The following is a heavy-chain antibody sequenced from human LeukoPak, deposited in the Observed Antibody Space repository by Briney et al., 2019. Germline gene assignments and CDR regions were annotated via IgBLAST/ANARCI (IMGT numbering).Heavy chain of an antibody. CDR1: GYTFTGYY. Sequence: ASVKVSCKSSGYTFTGYYMHWVRQARGQGLEWMGWINPNSGGTNYAQKFQGRVTMTRDTSISTAYMELSRLRSDDTDVYYCARVPDLGAFDIWGQGTMVTVSS. CDR2: INPNSGGT. CDR3: ARVPDLGAFDI. J-gene: IGHJ3*02. V-gene: IGHV1-2*02.